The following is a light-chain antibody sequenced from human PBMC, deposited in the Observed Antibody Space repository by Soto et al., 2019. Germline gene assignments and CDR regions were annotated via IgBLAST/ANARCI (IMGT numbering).Light chain of an antibody. CDR3: QAWDSSTVV. Sequence: SYELTQPPSVSVSPGQTASITCSADKLGNKYVCWYQLRPGRSPVLVIYEDVKRPSGIPERFSGSNSGTTATLTISETQAMDEADYFCQAWDSSTVVFGGGTKLTVL. J-gene: IGLJ2*01. V-gene: IGLV3-1*01. CDR1: KLGNKY. CDR2: EDV.